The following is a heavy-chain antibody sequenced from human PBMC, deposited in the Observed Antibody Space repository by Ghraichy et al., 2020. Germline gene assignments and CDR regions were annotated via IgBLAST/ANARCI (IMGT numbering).Heavy chain of an antibody. CDR2: IIPIFGTA. D-gene: IGHD5-18*01. CDR3: AREQRGYSYGGYYYYGMDV. Sequence: SVKVSCKASGGTFSSYAISWVRQAPGQGLEWMGGIIPIFGTANYAQKFQGRVTITTDESTSTAYMELSSLRSEDTAVYYCAREQRGYSYGGYYYYGMDVWGQGTTVTVSS. J-gene: IGHJ6*02. V-gene: IGHV1-69*05. CDR1: GGTFSSYA.